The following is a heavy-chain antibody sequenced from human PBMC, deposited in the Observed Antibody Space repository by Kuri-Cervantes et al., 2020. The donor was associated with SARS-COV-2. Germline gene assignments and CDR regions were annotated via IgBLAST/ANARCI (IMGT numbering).Heavy chain of an antibody. CDR1: GFTFSSYG. Sequence: GESLKISCAASGFTFSSYGMHWVRQAPGKGLEWVAVISYDGSNKYYADSVKGRFTISRDNSKNTLYLQMNSLRAEDTAVYYCAREYYYGSGSYYPAFSNWGQGTLVTVSS. D-gene: IGHD3-10*01. J-gene: IGHJ4*02. CDR2: ISYDGSNK. V-gene: IGHV3-30*03. CDR3: AREYYYGSGSYYPAFSN.